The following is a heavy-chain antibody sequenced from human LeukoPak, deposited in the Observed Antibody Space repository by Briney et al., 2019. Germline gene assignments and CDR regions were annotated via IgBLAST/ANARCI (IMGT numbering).Heavy chain of an antibody. Sequence: GGSLRPSCAASGFTFSGYSMNWARQAPGKGLEWVSTIYGKGGDTKYIDSVKGRFTISRDNSKNTLYLQMNSLRVEDTAVYYCAKDSAAVGGHDFDYWGQGALVTVSS. V-gene: IGHV3-23*05. CDR1: GFTFSGYS. CDR2: IYGKGGDT. CDR3: AKDSAAVGGHDFDY. J-gene: IGHJ4*02. D-gene: IGHD1-26*01.